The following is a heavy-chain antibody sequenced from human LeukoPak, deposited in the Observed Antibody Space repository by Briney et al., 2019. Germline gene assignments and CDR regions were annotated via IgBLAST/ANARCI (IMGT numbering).Heavy chain of an antibody. J-gene: IGHJ3*02. CDR3: ARDAPDIKAFDI. CDR2: IKQDGSEK. V-gene: IGHV3-7*01. D-gene: IGHD2-15*01. CDR1: GFTFSSYW. Sequence: PGGSLRLSCAASGFTFSSYWMSWVRQAPGKGLEGVANIKQDGSEKYYVDSVKGRFTISRDNAKNSLYLEMNSLRAADTAVYYCARDAPDIKAFDIWGQGTMVTVSS.